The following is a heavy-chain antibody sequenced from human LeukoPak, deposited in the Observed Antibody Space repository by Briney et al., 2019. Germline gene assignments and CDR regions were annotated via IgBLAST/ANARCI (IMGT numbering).Heavy chain of an antibody. CDR1: GDSINTGGYY. CDR3: ARDPTPGMYYFDY. CDR2: IYYSGTT. Sequence: SETLSLTCTVSGDSINTGGYYWNWIRQHPGKGLEWIGYIYYSGTTYYNPSLKSRPTISLDTSKNQFSLKLSPVTAADTAVYYCARDPTPGMYYFDYWGQGNLVTVSS. V-gene: IGHV4-31*03. D-gene: IGHD4-11*01. J-gene: IGHJ4*02.